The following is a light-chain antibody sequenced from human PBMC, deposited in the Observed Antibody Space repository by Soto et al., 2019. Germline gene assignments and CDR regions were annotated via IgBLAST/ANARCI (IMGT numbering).Light chain of an antibody. V-gene: IGLV2-8*01. CDR3: SSYAGAHIV. CDR1: GSDVGGYKY. Sequence: QSALTQPASVSGSPGQSITISCTGTGSDVGGYKYVSWYQQLPGKAPKLTIYDVSYRPSGVPDRFSGSKSGNTASLTVSGLQAEDEADYYCSSYAGAHIVFVTGTKVTVL. J-gene: IGLJ1*01. CDR2: DVS.